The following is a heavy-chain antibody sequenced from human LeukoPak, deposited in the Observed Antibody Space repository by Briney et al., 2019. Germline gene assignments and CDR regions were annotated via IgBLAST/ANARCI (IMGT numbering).Heavy chain of an antibody. J-gene: IGHJ4*02. V-gene: IGHV3-23*01. CDR1: GFTFSSYA. Sequence: GGSLRLSCAASGFTFSSYAMSWVRQAPGKGLEWVSGISGSGGSTYHADSVKGRFTISRDNSKNTLYLQMNSLRAEDTAVYYCARASGWREGLDYWGQGTLVTVSS. D-gene: IGHD6-19*01. CDR2: ISGSGGST. CDR3: ARASGWREGLDY.